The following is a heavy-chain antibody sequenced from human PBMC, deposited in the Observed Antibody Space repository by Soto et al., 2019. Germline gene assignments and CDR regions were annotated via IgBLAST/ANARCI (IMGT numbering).Heavy chain of an antibody. CDR1: GGTFSSYA. Sequence: GASVKVSCKASGGTFSSYAISWVRQAPGQGLEWMGGIIPIFGTANYAQKFQGRVTMTRDTSTSTVYMELSSLRSEDTAVYYCARDPYSGYDTSALYSFDYWGQGTLVTVSS. D-gene: IGHD5-12*01. J-gene: IGHJ4*02. CDR2: IIPIFGTA. CDR3: ARDPYSGYDTSALYSFDY. V-gene: IGHV1-69*05.